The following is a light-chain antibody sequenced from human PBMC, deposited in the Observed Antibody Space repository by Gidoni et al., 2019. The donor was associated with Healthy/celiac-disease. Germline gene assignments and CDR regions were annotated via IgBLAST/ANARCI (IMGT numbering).Light chain of an antibody. CDR2: GAS. CDR1: QSVSSN. Sequence: EIVMTQSPATLSVSPGERATLSCRASQSVSSNLAWYQQKPGQAPRLLIYGASTRATGIPASFSGSESGTEFTLTISSLQSEDFAVYYCQQYNNWPPITFXQXTRLEIK. J-gene: IGKJ5*01. V-gene: IGKV3-15*01. CDR3: QQYNNWPPIT.